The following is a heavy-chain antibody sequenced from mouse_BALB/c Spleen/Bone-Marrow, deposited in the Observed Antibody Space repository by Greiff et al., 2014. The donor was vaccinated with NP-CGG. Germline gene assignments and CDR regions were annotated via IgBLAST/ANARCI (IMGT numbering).Heavy chain of an antibody. CDR1: GFSLTNYG. CDR2: IWADGST. V-gene: IGHV2-9*02. CDR3: ARITTATGAMDY. Sequence: VQLQQSGPGLVAPSQSLSITCTVSGFSLTNYGVHWVRQPPGKGLEWLGVIWADGSTNYNSALMSRLSTSKDNAKNQVFLKMNSLQTKATAMYSCARITTATGAMDYWGQGTSVTVSS. D-gene: IGHD1-2*01. J-gene: IGHJ4*01.